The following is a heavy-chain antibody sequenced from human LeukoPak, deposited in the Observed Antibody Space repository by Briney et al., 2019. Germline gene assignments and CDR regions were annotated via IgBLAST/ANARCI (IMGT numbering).Heavy chain of an antibody. Sequence: GESLKISCKTSGYTFKSYWIGWVRQTTGKGLECMGVIFSRDSDVRFCPSFEGQVTISADKSTNTAYLHWGSLKASDSAMYYCVRSLPGTLLRGYGMDVWGPGTTVTVS. J-gene: IGHJ6*02. V-gene: IGHV5-51*01. D-gene: IGHD3-10*01. CDR1: GYTFKSYW. CDR2: IFSRDSDV. CDR3: VRSLPGTLLRGYGMDV.